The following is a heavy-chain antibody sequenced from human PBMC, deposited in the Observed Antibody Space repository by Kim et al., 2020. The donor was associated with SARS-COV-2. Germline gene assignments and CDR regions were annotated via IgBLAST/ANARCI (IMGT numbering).Heavy chain of an antibody. D-gene: IGHD3-10*01. J-gene: IGHJ4*01. V-gene: IGHV1-3*01. CDR2: INAGNSNT. CDR3: ARADYYDSGRYFPLFYY. Sequence: ASVKVSCKASGYTFTSYAMHWVRQAPGQRLEWMGWINAGNSNTKYSQKFQGRVTITRDTSASTAYMELSSLRSEDTAVYYCARADYYDSGRYFPLFYYWGQGTLVTVSS. CDR1: GYTFTSYA.